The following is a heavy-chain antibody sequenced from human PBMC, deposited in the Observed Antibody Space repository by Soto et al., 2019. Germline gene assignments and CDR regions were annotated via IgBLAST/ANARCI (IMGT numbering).Heavy chain of an antibody. CDR3: TSVQGEYCSTTSCPRSCYYYGKDA. Sequence: QGQLLQSGAEVKKPGSSVEGSCKASGGTFSSYAISWVRQAPGQVLECMGGIIPIFGTANYAQKFQGRVTISADESTSTAYRELKSLRSEVTAVYYCTSVQGEYCSTTSCPRSCYYYGKDAWGQESTVTVSS. CDR1: GGTFSSYA. CDR2: IIPIFGTA. D-gene: IGHD2-2*01. V-gene: IGHV1-69*01. J-gene: IGHJ6*02.